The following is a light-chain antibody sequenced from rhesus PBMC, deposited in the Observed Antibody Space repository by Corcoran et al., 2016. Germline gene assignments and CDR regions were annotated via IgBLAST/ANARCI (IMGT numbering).Light chain of an antibody. CDR1: QSISSW. V-gene: IGKV1-22*01. Sequence: DIQMTQSPSSLSASVGDTVTITCRASQSISSWLAWYQQTPGKAPKLLIYKASSLQTGVPSRFSGSGSWTEFTLTISSLQSEDFATYYCQQYSSRITFGGGTKVELK. J-gene: IGKJ4*01. CDR2: KAS. CDR3: QQYSSRIT.